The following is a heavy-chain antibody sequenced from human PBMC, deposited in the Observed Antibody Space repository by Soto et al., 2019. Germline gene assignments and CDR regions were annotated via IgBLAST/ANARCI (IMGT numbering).Heavy chain of an antibody. CDR2: IYHSGST. J-gene: IGHJ4*02. D-gene: IGHD6-13*01. CDR3: AGGQQLVRNY. CDR1: GGSISSSGYS. V-gene: IGHV4-30-2*01. Sequence: QLQLQESGSGLVKPSQTLSLTCAVSGGSISSSGYSWSWIRQPPGKGLEWIGYIYHSGSTYYNPSLHNRVTISVDRSKNQFSLKLSSVTAAETAVYYCAGGQQLVRNYWGQGTLVTVSS.